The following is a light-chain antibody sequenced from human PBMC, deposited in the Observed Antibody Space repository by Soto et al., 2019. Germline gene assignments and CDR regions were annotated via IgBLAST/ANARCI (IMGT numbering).Light chain of an antibody. CDR3: QQYGRSPWT. CDR1: QSVSRNY. CDR2: HAS. V-gene: IGKV3-20*01. J-gene: IGKJ1*01. Sequence: EIVLRQSPGTLSLSPGERATLSCRASQSVSRNYLAWYQQKPGQAPRLLIFHASSRATGLPDRFSGSGSGTDFTLTISRLEPEDFAVYFCQQYGRSPWTFGQGTKVEIK.